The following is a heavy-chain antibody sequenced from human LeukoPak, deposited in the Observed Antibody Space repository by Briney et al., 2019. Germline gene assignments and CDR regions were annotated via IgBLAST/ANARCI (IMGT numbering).Heavy chain of an antibody. CDR1: GGTFSSYA. CDR3: ARDLREMEDYYFGMDV. D-gene: IGHD5-24*01. CDR2: IIPILGIA. J-gene: IGHJ6*02. Sequence: SVKVSCKASGGTFSSYAISWVRQAPGQGLEWMGRIIPILGIANYAQKFQGRVTLTADKSTSTAYMELSSLRSEDTAVYYCARDLREMEDYYFGMDVWGQGTTVTVSS. V-gene: IGHV1-69*04.